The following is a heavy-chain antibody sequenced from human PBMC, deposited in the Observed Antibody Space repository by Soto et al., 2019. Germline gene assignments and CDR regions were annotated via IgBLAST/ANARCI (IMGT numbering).Heavy chain of an antibody. CDR3: AKESLAYTTSWSFDY. D-gene: IGHD6-13*01. CDR1: GFTFAAYA. J-gene: IGHJ4*02. Sequence: PGRSLRLSCAASGFTFAAYAMTWVRQAPGKGLEWVSSISGSGGSTYYADSVRGRFTISRDNSKNTLDLQMNSLRAEDTAVYYCAKESLAYTTSWSFDYWGQGTLVTVSS. CDR2: ISGSGGST. V-gene: IGHV3-23*01.